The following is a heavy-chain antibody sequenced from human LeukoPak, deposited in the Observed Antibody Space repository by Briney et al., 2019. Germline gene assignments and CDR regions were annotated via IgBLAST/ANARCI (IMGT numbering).Heavy chain of an antibody. Sequence: GGSLRLSCAASGFTFSSYWMHWVRQAPGKGLVWVSLISGDGGSTYYADSVKGRFTVSRDNSKNSLYLQMNSLRTEDTALYYCAKDISRNFVVVPAADYWGQGTLVTVSS. V-gene: IGHV3-43*02. J-gene: IGHJ4*02. CDR3: AKDISRNFVVVPAADY. CDR1: GFTFSSYW. CDR2: ISGDGGST. D-gene: IGHD2-2*01.